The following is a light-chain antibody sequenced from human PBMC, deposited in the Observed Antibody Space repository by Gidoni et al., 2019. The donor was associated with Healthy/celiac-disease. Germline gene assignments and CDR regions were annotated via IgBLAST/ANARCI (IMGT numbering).Light chain of an antibody. CDR2: LGS. Sequence: IVMTQSPLSLPVTPGEPASISCRSSQSLLHSNGYNYLDWYLQKPGQSPQLLIYLGSNRASGVPDRFSGSGSGTDFTLKISRVEAEDVGVYYCMQALQTPPGFGQGTKVEIK. V-gene: IGKV2-28*01. CDR3: MQALQTPPG. CDR1: QSLLHSNGYNY. J-gene: IGKJ1*01.